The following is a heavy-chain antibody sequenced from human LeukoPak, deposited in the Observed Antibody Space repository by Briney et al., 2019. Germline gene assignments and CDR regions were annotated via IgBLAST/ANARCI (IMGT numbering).Heavy chain of an antibody. J-gene: IGHJ4*02. Sequence: TSETLSLTCTVSGYSISSGYYWGWIRQPPGKGLEWIGSIYHSGSTYYNPSLKSRVTISVDTSKNQFSLKLSSVTAADTAVYYCASIAVAGRGDYWGQGTLVTVSS. CDR3: ASIAVAGRGDY. D-gene: IGHD6-19*01. CDR2: IYHSGST. CDR1: GYSISSGYY. V-gene: IGHV4-38-2*02.